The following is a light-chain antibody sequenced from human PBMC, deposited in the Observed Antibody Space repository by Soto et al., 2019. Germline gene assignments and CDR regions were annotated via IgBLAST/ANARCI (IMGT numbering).Light chain of an antibody. Sequence: ENVLTQSPGTLSLSPGEGATLSCRASQSVSSYLAWYQQKPGQAPRLLIYDASNRATGIPARFSGSGTGTDFTLTISSLEPEDFAVYYCQQRSNWISFGQGTRLEIK. CDR3: QQRSNWIS. CDR2: DAS. V-gene: IGKV3-11*01. J-gene: IGKJ5*01. CDR1: QSVSSY.